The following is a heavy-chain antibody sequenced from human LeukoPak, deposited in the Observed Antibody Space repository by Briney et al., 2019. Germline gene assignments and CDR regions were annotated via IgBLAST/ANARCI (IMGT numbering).Heavy chain of an antibody. V-gene: IGHV3-23*01. Sequence: GGSLRLSCAASGFTFSTYAMSWVRQAPGKGLEWVSLIHNDAVGTYYAGSVKGRFTISRDNSKNTLYLQMSSLRPEDTAVYYCTKWSGFGDDWGQGTLVTVSS. CDR1: GFTFSTYA. D-gene: IGHD3-10*01. CDR2: IHNDAVGT. J-gene: IGHJ4*02. CDR3: TKWSGFGDD.